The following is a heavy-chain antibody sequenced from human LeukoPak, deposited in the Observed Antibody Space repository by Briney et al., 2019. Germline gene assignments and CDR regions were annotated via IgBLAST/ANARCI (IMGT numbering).Heavy chain of an antibody. J-gene: IGHJ5*02. D-gene: IGHD2-21*02. CDR1: GYTFTGYY. CDR2: INPNSGGT. Sequence: ASVKVSCKASGYTFTGYYMHWVRQAPGQGLEWMGWINPNSGGTNYAQKFQGRVTMTRDTSISSAYMELSRLRSDDTAVYYCARSHIVVVTAKFNWFDPWGQGTLVTVSS. CDR3: ARSHIVVVTAKFNWFDP. V-gene: IGHV1-2*02.